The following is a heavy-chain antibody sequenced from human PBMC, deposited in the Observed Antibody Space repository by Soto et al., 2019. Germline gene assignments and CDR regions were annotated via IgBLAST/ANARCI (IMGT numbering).Heavy chain of an antibody. V-gene: IGHV1-69*01. J-gene: IGHJ5*02. CDR3: AKVEQQLVRWFDP. CDR2: IMPVFGTA. CDR1: GGTFGSHI. D-gene: IGHD6-13*01. Sequence: QVQLVQSGAEAKKPGSSVKVSCKASGGTFGSHIISWVRQVPGQGLEWMGGIMPVFGTANYAQKFQGRLTITADESKSTAYMELSRLRSEDTAVYYCAKVEQQLVRWFDPWGQGTLVTVSS.